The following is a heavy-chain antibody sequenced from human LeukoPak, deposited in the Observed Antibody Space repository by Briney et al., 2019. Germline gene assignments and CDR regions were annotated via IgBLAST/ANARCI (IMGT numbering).Heavy chain of an antibody. CDR3: ARDEGTTGWHTFDY. J-gene: IGHJ4*02. CDR2: TYYRSKWYN. Sequence: SQTLSLTCAISGDSFSSNNGAWNWITQSPSRGLEWLGRTYYRSKWYNDYAESLISRITISPVTSKNQFSLQLYSVTPEDTAVYYCARDEGTTGWHTFDYWGQGTLVTVSS. CDR1: GDSFSSNNGA. V-gene: IGHV6-1*01. D-gene: IGHD3-9*01.